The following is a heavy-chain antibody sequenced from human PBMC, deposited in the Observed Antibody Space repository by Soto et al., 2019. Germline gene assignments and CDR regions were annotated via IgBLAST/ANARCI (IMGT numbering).Heavy chain of an antibody. Sequence: QVQLQQWGAGLLKPSETLSLTCAVYGGSFSGYYWSWFRQPPGKGLEWIGEINHRGSTNYNPSLKSRVTISVDTSKNQFSLKLSSVTAADTAVYYCAAERGYGDYGDDYWGQGTLVTVSS. CDR2: INHRGST. CDR1: GGSFSGYY. CDR3: AAERGYGDYGDDY. D-gene: IGHD4-17*01. J-gene: IGHJ4*02. V-gene: IGHV4-34*01.